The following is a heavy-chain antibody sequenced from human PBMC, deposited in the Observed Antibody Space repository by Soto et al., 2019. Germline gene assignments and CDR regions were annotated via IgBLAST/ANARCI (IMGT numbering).Heavy chain of an antibody. CDR1: GGSIGSYD. Sequence: SETLSLTCTVSGGSIGSYDCSWIRQPAWKGLEWIGRIYTSGSTNYNPSLKSRVTMSVDTSKNQFSLKLSSVTAADTAVYYCASQYDSSGSLPFDYWGQGTLVTVSS. D-gene: IGHD3-22*01. CDR2: IYTSGST. V-gene: IGHV4-4*07. CDR3: ASQYDSSGSLPFDY. J-gene: IGHJ4*02.